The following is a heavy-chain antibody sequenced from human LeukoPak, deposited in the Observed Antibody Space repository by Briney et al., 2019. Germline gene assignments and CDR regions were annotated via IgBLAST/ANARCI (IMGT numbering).Heavy chain of an antibody. CDR1: AGSISSGDYY. V-gene: IGHV4-61*02. D-gene: IGHD3-22*01. J-gene: IGHJ3*02. Sequence: SQTLSLTCTVSAGSISSGDYYWSWVRQPAGKGLEWIGRIYSPGTNYNYNPSLKSRVTISIDTSKNQFSLRLTSVTAADTAVYYCVRGIGTSYDSGRDAFDIWGQGTMVSVSS. CDR3: VRGIGTSYDSGRDAFDI. CDR2: IYSPGT.